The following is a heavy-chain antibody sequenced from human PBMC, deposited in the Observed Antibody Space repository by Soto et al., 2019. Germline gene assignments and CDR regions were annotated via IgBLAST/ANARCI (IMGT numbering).Heavy chain of an antibody. CDR3: ARLEKFNGGWS. Sequence: QVQLVESGGGVVQPGRSLRLSCAASGFTFSSYAMHWIRRAPGKGLEWVAAVTHDGKSGFYADSLSGRFTVSRDNSYNLVYLPMARLRPEDIALFYCARLEKFNGGWSWGQGTAVTVSS. CDR2: VTHDGKSG. CDR1: GFTFSSYA. V-gene: IGHV3-30*14. J-gene: IGHJ4*02. D-gene: IGHD6-19*01.